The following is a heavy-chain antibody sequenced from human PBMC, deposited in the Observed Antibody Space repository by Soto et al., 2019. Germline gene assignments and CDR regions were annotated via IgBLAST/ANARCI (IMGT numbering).Heavy chain of an antibody. CDR1: GNSFTNYW. CDR3: ARRAAASLSGLFYFDY. D-gene: IGHD6-13*01. CDR2: IYPGDSDT. J-gene: IGHJ4*02. V-gene: IGHV5-51*01. Sequence: GESLKISCRGSGNSFTNYWIAWVRQMPGKGLEWMGIIYPGDSDTRYSPSFQGQVTFSADKSINTAYLQWSSLKASDSAMYYCARRAAASLSGLFYFDYWGQGTLVTVSS.